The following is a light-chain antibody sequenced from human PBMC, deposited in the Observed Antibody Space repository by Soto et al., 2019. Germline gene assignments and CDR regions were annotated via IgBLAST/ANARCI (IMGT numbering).Light chain of an antibody. CDR3: SSYAGSKNRYV. Sequence: QSVLTQPPSASGSRGQSVSISCAGTSSDVGGYNFVSWYQQHPGKAPKLILYEVTKRPSGVPDRFSGSKSGNTASLTVSGLQTEDEAHYYCSSYAGSKNRYVFGTGTKVTVL. J-gene: IGLJ1*01. V-gene: IGLV2-8*01. CDR1: SSDVGGYNF. CDR2: EVT.